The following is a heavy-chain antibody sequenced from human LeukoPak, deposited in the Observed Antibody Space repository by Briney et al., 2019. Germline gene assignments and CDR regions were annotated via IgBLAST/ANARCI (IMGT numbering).Heavy chain of an antibody. D-gene: IGHD5-12*01. Sequence: GGSLSLSCAASGFTFSSYGMHWVRKAPGKGLEWGAFIRYDGSNKYYADSVKGRFTISRDNSKNTLELQMNSLRAEDTAVYYCAKGEEWLRSYYYYMDVWGKGTTVTVSS. CDR3: AKGEEWLRSYYYYMDV. CDR2: IRYDGSNK. V-gene: IGHV3-30*02. J-gene: IGHJ6*03. CDR1: GFTFSSYG.